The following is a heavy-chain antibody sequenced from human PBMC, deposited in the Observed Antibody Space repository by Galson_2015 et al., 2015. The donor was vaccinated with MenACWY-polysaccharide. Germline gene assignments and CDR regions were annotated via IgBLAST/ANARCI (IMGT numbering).Heavy chain of an antibody. D-gene: IGHD6-13*01. CDR1: GFSFRANG. CDR3: AKVGPRSSWTMGIDY. Sequence: SLRLSCAASGFSFRANGMSWVRQAPVRGLEWVSGSGSGGGLYYADSVKGRFTVSRDNSKNTLYLQMNNLRAEDTAVYYCAKVGPRSSWTMGIDYWGQGTLVTVSS. J-gene: IGHJ4*02. V-gene: IGHV3-23*01. CDR2: SGSGGGL.